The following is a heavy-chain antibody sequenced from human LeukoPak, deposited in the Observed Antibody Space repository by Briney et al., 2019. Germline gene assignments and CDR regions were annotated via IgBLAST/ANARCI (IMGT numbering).Heavy chain of an antibody. Sequence: GGSLRLSCAASGFTFSNYGMQWVRQAPGKGLEWVAFIRYDGSIKHYADSVKGRFTISRDNSKNTLYLQMNSLRAEDTAVYYCARVGYSSGWRAPDFDYWGQGTLVTVSS. J-gene: IGHJ4*02. V-gene: IGHV3-30*02. D-gene: IGHD6-19*01. CDR2: IRYDGSIK. CDR1: GFTFSNYG. CDR3: ARVGYSSGWRAPDFDY.